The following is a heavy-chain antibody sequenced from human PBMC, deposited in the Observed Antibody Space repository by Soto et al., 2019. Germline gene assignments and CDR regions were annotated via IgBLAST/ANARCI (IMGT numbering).Heavy chain of an antibody. Sequence: QVQLQESGPGLVKPSQTLSLTCTVSGGSISDGAYYWSWIRQPPGKGLEWSGHIYNSGNTYNNPSLRSRLTISLDTSKRQFSLNLNSVTAADTAVYYCASGLSGDKVDQWGQGTLVTVSS. J-gene: IGHJ4*02. D-gene: IGHD2-21*01. CDR2: IYNSGNT. V-gene: IGHV4-30-4*01. CDR3: ASGLSGDKVDQ. CDR1: GGSISDGAYY.